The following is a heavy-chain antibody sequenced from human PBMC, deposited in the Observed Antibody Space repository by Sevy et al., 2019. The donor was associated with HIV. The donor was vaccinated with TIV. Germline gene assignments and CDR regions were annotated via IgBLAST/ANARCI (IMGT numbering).Heavy chain of an antibody. D-gene: IGHD3-3*01. CDR1: GFTFSSDA. V-gene: IGHV3-23*01. J-gene: IGHJ3*02. CDR2: ISGGGGST. CDR3: AKGEFLEGEDAFDI. Sequence: GGSLRLSCAASGFTFSSDAMSWVRQAPGQGLERVSGISGGGGSTSYADSVKGRLTIARDKSKNTLYLQMNSLRAEATAVYYCAKGEFLEGEDAFDIWGQGTMVTVSS.